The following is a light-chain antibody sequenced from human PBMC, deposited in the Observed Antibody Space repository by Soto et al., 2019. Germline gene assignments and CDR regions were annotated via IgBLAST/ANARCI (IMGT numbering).Light chain of an antibody. CDR1: SSNIGSNY. Sequence: QSVLTQPPSASGAPGQGASISCSGSSSNIGSNYVYWYQQLPGTAPKVLIYRNSQRPSGVPDRFSGSKSGTSASLAISGLRSDDEADYYCATGDDSLSGGVFCGGTKVTVL. V-gene: IGLV1-47*01. CDR2: RNS. CDR3: ATGDDSLSGGV. J-gene: IGLJ3*02.